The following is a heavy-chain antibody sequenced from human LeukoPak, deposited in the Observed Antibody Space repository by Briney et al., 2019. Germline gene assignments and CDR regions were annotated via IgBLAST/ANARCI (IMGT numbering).Heavy chain of an antibody. Sequence: SQTLSLTCSVFGGSISNGGYYWSWIRQPPGKGLEWIGYIYHSGSTYYNPSLKSRVTISIDRSKSQFSLNLSSVTAADTAVYYCARVGTSFEGGFDYWAREPWSPSP. J-gene: IGHJ4*02. CDR2: IYHSGST. CDR3: ARVGTSFEGGFDY. CDR1: GGSISNGGYY. D-gene: IGHD2-2*01. V-gene: IGHV4-30-2*01.